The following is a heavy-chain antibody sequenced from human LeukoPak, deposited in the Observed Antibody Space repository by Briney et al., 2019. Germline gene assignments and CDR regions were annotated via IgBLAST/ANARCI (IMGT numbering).Heavy chain of an antibody. D-gene: IGHD6-6*01. CDR2: ISWDSSYT. CDR1: GFTFSDYY. V-gene: IGHV3-11*05. CDR3: ARDYSSSWLRFFDY. J-gene: IGHJ4*02. Sequence: GGSLRLSCAASGFTFSDYYMSWIRQAPGRGLEWVSYISWDSSYTSYADSVKGRFTVSRDNAQKSLYLQMDSLRAEDTAVYYCARDYSSSWLRFFDYWGQGTLVTVSS.